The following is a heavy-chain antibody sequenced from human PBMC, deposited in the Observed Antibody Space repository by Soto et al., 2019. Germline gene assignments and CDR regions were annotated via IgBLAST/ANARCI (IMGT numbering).Heavy chain of an antibody. V-gene: IGHV1-8*01. J-gene: IGHJ3*02. CDR1: AYTFTSYD. D-gene: IGHD6-19*01. CDR3: AAHSGWYGAFDI. Sequence: XSVKVSCKASAYTFTSYDINWVRQATGQGLEWMGWMNPNSGNTGYAQKFQGRVTMTRNTSISTAYMELSSLRSEDTAVYYCAAHSGWYGAFDIWGQGTMVTVS. CDR2: MNPNSGNT.